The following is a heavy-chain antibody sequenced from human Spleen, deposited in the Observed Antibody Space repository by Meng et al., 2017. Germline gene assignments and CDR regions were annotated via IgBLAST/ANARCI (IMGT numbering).Heavy chain of an antibody. CDR1: GGSFSDYY. D-gene: IGHD1-1*01. CDR2: INHSGST. Sequence: SETLSLTCVVSGGSFSDYYWSWIRQPPGKGLEWIGEINHSGSTNYNPSLESRATISVDTSQNNLSLKLSSVTAADTAVYYCARGLERRPYYYYGMDVWGQGTTVTVSS. V-gene: IGHV4-34*01. J-gene: IGHJ6*02. CDR3: ARGLERRPYYYYGMDV.